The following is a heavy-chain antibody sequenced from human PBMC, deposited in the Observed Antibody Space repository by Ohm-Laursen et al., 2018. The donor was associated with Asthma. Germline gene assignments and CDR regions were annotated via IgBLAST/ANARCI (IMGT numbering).Heavy chain of an antibody. CDR3: ARSDLDYSNWFDP. Sequence: SLRLSCAASGFTFRSYAMHWVRQAPGKGLEWVAVISYDGSNKYYADSVKGRFTISRDNSKNTLYLQMNSLRAEDTAVYYCARSDLDYSNWFDPWGQGTLVTVSS. CDR1: GFTFRSYA. D-gene: IGHD3-10*01. V-gene: IGHV3-30-3*01. CDR2: ISYDGSNK. J-gene: IGHJ5*02.